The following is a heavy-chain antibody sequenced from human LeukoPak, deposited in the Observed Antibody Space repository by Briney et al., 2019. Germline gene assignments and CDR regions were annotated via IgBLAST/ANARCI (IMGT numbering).Heavy chain of an antibody. Sequence: PGGSLRLSCAASGFTFSDYYMSWIRQAPGKGLERVSYISSSGSTIYYEDCVKGRFTISRDNAKNSLYLQMNSLRAEDTAVYYCARVDGKYDILTGYSQTGTTFGYWGQGTLVTVSS. J-gene: IGHJ4*02. CDR2: ISSSGSTI. CDR3: ARVDGKYDILTGYSQTGTTFGY. D-gene: IGHD3-9*01. V-gene: IGHV3-11*04. CDR1: GFTFSDYY.